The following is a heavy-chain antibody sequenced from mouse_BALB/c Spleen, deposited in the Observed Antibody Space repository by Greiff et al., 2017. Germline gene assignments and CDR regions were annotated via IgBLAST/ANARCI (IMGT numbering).Heavy chain of an antibody. CDR3: ARSIFLYGSYGYYSMDY. Sequence: EVKLMESGGGLVQPGGSLKLSCAASGFTFSSYTMSWVRQTPEKRLEWVAYISNGGGSTYYPATVKGRFTISRDNANNTLYLQMSSLKSEDTAMYYCARSIFLYGSYGYYSMDYWGQGTSVTVSS. D-gene: IGHD1-1*01. V-gene: IGHV5-12-2*01. J-gene: IGHJ4*01. CDR1: GFTFSSYT. CDR2: ISNGGGST.